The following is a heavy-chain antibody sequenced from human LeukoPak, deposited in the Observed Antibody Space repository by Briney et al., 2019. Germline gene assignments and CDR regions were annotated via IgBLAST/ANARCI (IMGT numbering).Heavy chain of an antibody. CDR1: GYTFTSYG. V-gene: IGHV1-2*02. CDR2: INPNSGVT. CDR3: ARELTKDRDFWSGLPLDP. Sequence: GASVKVSCNASGYTFTSYGVTWVSQSPGQGLEWMGWINPNSGVTNYAKKLQRRVTITRDTPISTAYMELSRLRSDDTAVYYCARELTKDRDFWSGLPLDPWGQGTLVTVSS. J-gene: IGHJ5*02. D-gene: IGHD3-3*01.